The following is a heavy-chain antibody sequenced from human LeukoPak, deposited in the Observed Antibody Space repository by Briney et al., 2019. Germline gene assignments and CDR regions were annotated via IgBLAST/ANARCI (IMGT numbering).Heavy chain of an antibody. CDR1: GFTFDDYA. V-gene: IGHV3-20*04. CDR2: INWNGGSI. J-gene: IGHJ4*02. Sequence: GGSLRLSCAASGFTFDDYAMSWVRQAPGKGLEWVSGINWNGGSIGYADSVKGRLTISRDSAKNSLYLQMNSLRAEDTALYYCAREWGSGWKSFDYWGQGTLVTVSS. D-gene: IGHD6-19*01. CDR3: AREWGSGWKSFDY.